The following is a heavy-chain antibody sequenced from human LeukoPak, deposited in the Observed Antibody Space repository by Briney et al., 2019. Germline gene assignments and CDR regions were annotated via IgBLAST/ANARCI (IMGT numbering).Heavy chain of an antibody. D-gene: IGHD3-22*01. CDR2: IIPILGIA. Sequence: ASVKVSCKASGGTFSSYAISWVRQAPGQGLEWMGRIIPILGIANYAQKFQGRVTITADKSTSTAYMELSSLRSEDTAVYYCARGFLDYDSSDYAFSYYWGQGTLVTVSS. CDR1: GGTFSSYA. J-gene: IGHJ4*02. V-gene: IGHV1-69*04. CDR3: ARGFLDYDSSDYAFSYY.